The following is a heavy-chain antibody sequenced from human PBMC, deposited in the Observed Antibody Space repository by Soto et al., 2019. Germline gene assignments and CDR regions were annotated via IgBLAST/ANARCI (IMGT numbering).Heavy chain of an antibody. CDR1: GYSFTSYW. J-gene: IGHJ6*02. Sequence: GESLKISCKGSGYSFTSYWISWVRQMPGKGLEWMGRIDPSDSYTNYSPSFQGHVTISADKSISTAYLQWSSLKASDTAMYYCAREHTNTTYSYYGMDVWGQGTTVTVSS. V-gene: IGHV5-10-1*01. CDR2: IDPSDSYT. CDR3: AREHTNTTYSYYGMDV.